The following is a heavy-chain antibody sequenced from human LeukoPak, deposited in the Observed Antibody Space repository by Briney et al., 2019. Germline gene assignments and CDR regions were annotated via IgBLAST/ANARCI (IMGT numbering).Heavy chain of an antibody. Sequence: SETLSLTCAVYGGSFTGYYWSWIRQPPGKGLEWIGEIKINHSGRTNYNPSLKSRVIISVDTSKNQFSLKLSSVTAADTAVYYCARHDWQYYDFGWGQGTLVTVSS. J-gene: IGHJ4*02. V-gene: IGHV4-34*01. CDR3: ARHDWQYYDFG. D-gene: IGHD3-3*01. CDR1: GGSFTGYY. CDR2: IKINHSGRT.